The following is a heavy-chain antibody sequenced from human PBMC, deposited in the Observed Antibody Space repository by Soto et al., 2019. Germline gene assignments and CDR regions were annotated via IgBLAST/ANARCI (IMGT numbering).Heavy chain of an antibody. D-gene: IGHD3-22*01. J-gene: IGHJ5*01. V-gene: IGHV4-34*01. CDR3: STRAYDTNGYYRCDP. CDR1: GGSFSGHS. CDR2: INHSGRV. Sequence: LSLTCAVYGGSFSGHSWTWIRQSPGKGLEWIGDINHSGRVNYSPSLKSRVTISLDTSKNQFSLTLSAVTAADTAMYYCSTRAYDTNGYYRCDPWGQGTLATVS.